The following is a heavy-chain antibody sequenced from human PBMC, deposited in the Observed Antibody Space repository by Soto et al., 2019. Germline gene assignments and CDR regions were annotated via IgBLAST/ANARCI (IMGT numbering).Heavy chain of an antibody. D-gene: IGHD3-3*01. Sequence: QVQLVQSRTEVKKPGASVRVSCKASGYSFSTYGISWVRQAPGQGLEWMGWISGYNGKTEYGQKFQGRVTMTTDTSTSTVYMELRRLRHDDTAIYYCAREFGGHDGGWLVPWVQGTLVTVST. CDR1: GYSFSTYG. CDR3: AREFGGHDGGWLVP. J-gene: IGHJ5*02. CDR2: ISGYNGKT. V-gene: IGHV1-18*04.